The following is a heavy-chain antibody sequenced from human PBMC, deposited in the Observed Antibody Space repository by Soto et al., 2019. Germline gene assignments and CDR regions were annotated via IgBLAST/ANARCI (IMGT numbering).Heavy chain of an antibody. CDR2: ISGYNGDT. J-gene: IGHJ4*02. CDR3: ARSLGSGTGFDY. Sequence: QVQLVQSGAEVKKPGASVKVSCKASGYTFTNYGISWVRQAPGQGLEWTGGISGYNGDTKNAQKLQGRVTVTTDTSTSTSYMELRSLRSDDTAIYYCARSLGSGTGFDYWGQGTLVTVSS. D-gene: IGHD3-10*01. V-gene: IGHV1-18*01. CDR1: GYTFTNYG.